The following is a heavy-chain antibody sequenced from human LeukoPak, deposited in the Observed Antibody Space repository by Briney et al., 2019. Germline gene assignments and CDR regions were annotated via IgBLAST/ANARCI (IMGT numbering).Heavy chain of an antibody. V-gene: IGHV3-23*01. CDR1: GFTFNTNA. CDR2: IGNTET. D-gene: IGHD2-21*01. CDR3: AKDWIQFNRVFDCFDS. Sequence: GGSLRLSCATSGFTFNTNAMSWVRQAPGKGLEWVSTIGNTETFYADSVTGQFTISRDNSKNTVYLHMNSLRVEDTAVYYCAKDWIQFNRVFDCFDSWGQGALVTVSS. J-gene: IGHJ4*02.